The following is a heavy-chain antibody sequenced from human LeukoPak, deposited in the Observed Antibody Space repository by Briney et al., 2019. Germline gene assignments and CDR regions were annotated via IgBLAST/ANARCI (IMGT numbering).Heavy chain of an antibody. Sequence: PGRSLRLSCAASGFTFSSYGMHWVRQAPGKGLEWVAVISYDGSNKYYADSVKGRFTISRDNSKNTLYLQMNSLRAEDTAVYYCARDGVAAAGIPGYYFDYWGQGTLVTVSS. J-gene: IGHJ4*02. CDR2: ISYDGSNK. CDR3: ARDGVAAAGIPGYYFDY. V-gene: IGHV3-30*03. CDR1: GFTFSSYG. D-gene: IGHD6-13*01.